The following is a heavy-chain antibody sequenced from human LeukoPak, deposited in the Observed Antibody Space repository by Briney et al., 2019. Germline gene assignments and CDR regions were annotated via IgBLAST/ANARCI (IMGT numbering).Heavy chain of an antibody. CDR1: GFTFSSYG. Sequence: GGSLRLSCAASGFTFSSYGMHWVRQAPGKGLEWVAVISYDGSNKYYADSVKGRFTISRDNSKNTLYLQMNSLRAEDTAVYYCAKALSSLRDAWGQGTLVTVSS. V-gene: IGHV3-30*18. J-gene: IGHJ4*02. CDR3: AKALSSLRDA. D-gene: IGHD4-17*01. CDR2: ISYDGSNK.